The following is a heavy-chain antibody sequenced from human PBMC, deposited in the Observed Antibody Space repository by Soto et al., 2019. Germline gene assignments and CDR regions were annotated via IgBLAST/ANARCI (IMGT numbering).Heavy chain of an antibody. D-gene: IGHD2-8*01. V-gene: IGHV1-18*01. Sequence: ASVKVSCKASGYTFTTYYISWVRHAPGQGLEWMGRISTYNGNTNYPQSLQGRLTLTTDTSTTTAYMELRSLRSDDTAVYYCARDPYHVLMVNAPNLYGMDVWGQGTTVTVSS. CDR1: GYTFTTYY. J-gene: IGHJ6*02. CDR3: ARDPYHVLMVNAPNLYGMDV. CDR2: ISTYNGNT.